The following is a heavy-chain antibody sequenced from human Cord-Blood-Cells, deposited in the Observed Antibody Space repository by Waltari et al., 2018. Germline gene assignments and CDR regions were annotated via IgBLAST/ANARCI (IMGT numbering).Heavy chain of an antibody. CDR1: GGSISSSSYY. CDR3: ASSIQGGTDY. CDR2: IYYSGST. J-gene: IGHJ4*02. Sequence: QLQLQESGPGLVKPSETLSLTCTVSGGSISSSSYYWAWTRQPPGKGLEWIGRIYYSGSTYYNPSLKSRVTISVDTSKNQFSLKLSSVTAADTAVYYCASSIQGGTDYWGQGTLVTVSS. V-gene: IGHV4-39*01. D-gene: IGHD3-16*01.